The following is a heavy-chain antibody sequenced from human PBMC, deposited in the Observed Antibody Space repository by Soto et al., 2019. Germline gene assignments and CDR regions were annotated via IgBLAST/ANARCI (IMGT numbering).Heavy chain of an antibody. Sequence: GGSLRLSCAASGFTFSGYGMHWVRQAPGKGLEWVASVSYDGSNKHYADSVKGRFTISRDNSKNTLYLQMNSLRAEDTAVYYCARYYYDSSGYYPLWGQGTLVTVSS. CDR3: ARYYYDSSGYYPL. D-gene: IGHD3-22*01. V-gene: IGHV3-30*03. J-gene: IGHJ4*02. CDR2: VSYDGSNK. CDR1: GFTFSGYG.